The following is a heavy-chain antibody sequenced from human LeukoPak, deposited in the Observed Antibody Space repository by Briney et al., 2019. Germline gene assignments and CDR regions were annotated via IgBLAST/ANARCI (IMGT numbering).Heavy chain of an antibody. CDR2: INPNSGGT. J-gene: IGHJ3*02. V-gene: IGHV1-2*02. CDR3: ARGDDYGDLTAFDI. CDR1: GYTFTGYY. D-gene: IGHD4-17*01. Sequence: GASVKVSCKASGYTFTGYYMHWVRQAPGQGLEWMGWINPNSGGTNYAQKFQGRVTMTRDTSISTAYMELSRLRSDDTAVYYCARGDDYGDLTAFDIWGQGTMVTVSS.